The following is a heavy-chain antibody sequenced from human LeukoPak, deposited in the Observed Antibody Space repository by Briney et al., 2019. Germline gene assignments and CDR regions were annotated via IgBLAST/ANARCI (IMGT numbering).Heavy chain of an antibody. J-gene: IGHJ4*02. CDR3: ARGIEAGVDY. CDR2: MNPNSGNT. Sequence: GASVKVSCKASGYTFTSLDTNWVRQATGQGLEWMGWMNPNSGNTGYAQKFQGRVTMTRNTSISTAYMELSSLTSEDTAVYYCARGIEAGVDYWGQGTLVTVSS. CDR1: GYTFTSLD. D-gene: IGHD6-19*01. V-gene: IGHV1-8*01.